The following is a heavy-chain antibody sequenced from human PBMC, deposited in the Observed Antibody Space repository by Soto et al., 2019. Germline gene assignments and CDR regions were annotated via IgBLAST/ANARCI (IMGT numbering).Heavy chain of an antibody. J-gene: IGHJ5*02. Sequence: PQQTLSLTCAISGDSVSSNTASWNWIRQSPSRGLEWLGRTYFRSKWYNDYAVSVKSRIIINPDTSNNQFSLQLNSVTPEDTAVYFCAKGDNLGPKTGYAFDPWGQGIMVTVSS. CDR3: AKGDNLGPKTGYAFDP. V-gene: IGHV6-1*01. CDR1: GDSVSSNTAS. D-gene: IGHD5-12*01. CDR2: TYFRSKWYN.